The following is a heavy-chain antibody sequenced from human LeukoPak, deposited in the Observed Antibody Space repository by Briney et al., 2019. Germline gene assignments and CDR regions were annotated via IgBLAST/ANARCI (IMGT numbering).Heavy chain of an antibody. D-gene: IGHD6-13*01. V-gene: IGHV3-53*01. Sequence: GGSLRLSCAASAFTVSSNYMSWVRQAPGKGLEWVSVIYSGGSTYYADSVKGRFTISRDNSKNTLYLQMNSLRAEDTAVYYCARNSSSYPRGWFDPWGQGTLVTVSS. CDR2: IYSGGST. J-gene: IGHJ5*02. CDR3: ARNSSSYPRGWFDP. CDR1: AFTVSSNY.